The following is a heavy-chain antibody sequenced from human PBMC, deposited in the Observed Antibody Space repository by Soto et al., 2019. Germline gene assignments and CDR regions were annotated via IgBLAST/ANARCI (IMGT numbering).Heavy chain of an antibody. Sequence: GGSLRLSCAASGFTFSSYAMHWVRQAPGKGLEWAALISYDGSDKDYADSVKGRFTISRDNAKNSLYLQMNSLRDEDTAVYYCARDRLRLGELSLLGYFDYWGQGTLVTVSS. J-gene: IGHJ4*02. CDR2: ISYDGSDK. CDR1: GFTFSSYA. V-gene: IGHV3-30-3*01. CDR3: ARDRLRLGELSLLGYFDY. D-gene: IGHD3-16*02.